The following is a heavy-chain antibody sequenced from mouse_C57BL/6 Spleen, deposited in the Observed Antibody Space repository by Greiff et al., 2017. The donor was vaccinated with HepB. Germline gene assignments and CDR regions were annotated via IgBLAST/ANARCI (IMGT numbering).Heavy chain of an antibody. D-gene: IGHD4-1*01. J-gene: IGHJ4*01. V-gene: IGHV5-16*01. CDR2: INYDGSST. CDR3: AREANWDGYYAMDY. CDR1: GFTFSDYY. Sequence: EVKLQESEGGLVQPGSSMKLSCTASGFTFSDYYMAWVRQVPEKGLEWVANINYDGSSTYYLDSLKSRFIISRDNAKNMLYLQMSSLKSEDTATYCCAREANWDGYYAMDYWGQVTSVTVSS.